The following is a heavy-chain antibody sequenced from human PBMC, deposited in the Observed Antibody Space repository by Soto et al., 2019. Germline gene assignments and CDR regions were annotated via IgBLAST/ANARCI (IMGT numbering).Heavy chain of an antibody. V-gene: IGHV3-9*01. D-gene: IGHD5-18*01. Sequence: PGGSLRISCAASGFTFDDYAMHWVRQVLGKGLEWVSSISWNSGNIGYADSVKGRFTTSRDNAKNSLYLQMNSLRPEDTALYYCVRSKGGYSYGTPFDYWGQGTLVTVSS. CDR2: ISWNSGNI. CDR1: GFTFDDYA. J-gene: IGHJ4*02. CDR3: VRSKGGYSYGTPFDY.